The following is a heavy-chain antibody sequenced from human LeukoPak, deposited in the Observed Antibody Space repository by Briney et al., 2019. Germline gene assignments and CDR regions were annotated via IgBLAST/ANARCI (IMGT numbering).Heavy chain of an antibody. CDR2: IYSGGST. J-gene: IGHJ4*02. CDR3: ARAAPGGEYYFDY. CDR1: GFTVSSNY. D-gene: IGHD6-6*01. Sequence: GGSLRLSCAASGFTVSSNYLSWVGQAPGKGLEYVSIIYSGGSTYYADAVKGRFTISRDNSKNTLYLQMNSLRAEDTAVYYCARAAPGGEYYFDYWGQGTLVTVSS. V-gene: IGHV3-53*01.